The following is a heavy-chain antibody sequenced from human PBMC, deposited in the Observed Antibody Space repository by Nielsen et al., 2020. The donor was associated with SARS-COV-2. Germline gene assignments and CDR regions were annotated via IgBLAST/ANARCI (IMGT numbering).Heavy chain of an antibody. J-gene: IGHJ4*02. CDR2: ISGSGGST. CDR1: GFTFSRYA. Sequence: GESLKISCAASGFTFSRYAMSWVRQAPGKGLEWVSAISGSGGSTYYADSVKGRFTISRDNSKNTLYLQMNSLRAEDTAVYYCAILITMTDYWGQGTLVTVSS. CDR3: AILITMTDY. D-gene: IGHD3-22*01. V-gene: IGHV3-23*01.